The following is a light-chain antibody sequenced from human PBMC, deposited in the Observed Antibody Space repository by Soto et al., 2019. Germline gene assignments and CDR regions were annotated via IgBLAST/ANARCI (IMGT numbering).Light chain of an antibody. Sequence: IQMTQSPSTLSASVGDRVTITCRASQSISSWLAWYQQKPGKAPKLLIYKASSLETGVPSRFSGSGSGTEFTLTISSLQPDDFATYYCQQNNGYPLTFGGRTKVDIK. J-gene: IGKJ4*01. V-gene: IGKV1-5*03. CDR1: QSISSW. CDR2: KAS. CDR3: QQNNGYPLT.